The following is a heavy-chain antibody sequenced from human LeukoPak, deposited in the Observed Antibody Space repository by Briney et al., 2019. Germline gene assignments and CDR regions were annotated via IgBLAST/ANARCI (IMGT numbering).Heavy chain of an antibody. CDR2: INPNSGGT. D-gene: IGHD3-22*01. Sequence: ASVKVSCKASGYTFTGYYMHWVRQAPGQGLEWMGWINPNSGGTNYAQKFQGRVTMTRDTSISTAYMELSRLRSDDTAVYYCAREGGPPSYDSSGYYFFAWGQGTLVTVSS. V-gene: IGHV1-2*02. CDR1: GYTFTGYY. CDR3: AREGGPPSYDSSGYYFFA. J-gene: IGHJ4*02.